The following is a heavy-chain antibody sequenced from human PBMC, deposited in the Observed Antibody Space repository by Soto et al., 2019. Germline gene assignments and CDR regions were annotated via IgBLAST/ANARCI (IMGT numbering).Heavy chain of an antibody. D-gene: IGHD6-13*01. CDR1: GFTFDDYA. CDR2: ISWNSGSI. J-gene: IGHJ4*02. CDR3: AKDGYSAFRSLDY. V-gene: IGHV3-9*01. Sequence: GGSLRLSCAASGFTFDDYAMHWVRQAPGKGLEWVSGISWNSGSIGYADSVKGRFTISRDNAKNSLYLQMNSLRAEDTALYYCAKDGYSAFRSLDYWGQGTLVTVSS.